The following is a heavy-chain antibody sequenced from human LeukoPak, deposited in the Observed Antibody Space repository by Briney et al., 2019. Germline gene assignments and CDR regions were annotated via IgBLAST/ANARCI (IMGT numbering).Heavy chain of an antibody. CDR3: ARDYYYDSSGYWDYYFDY. Sequence: GGSLRLSCAASGFTFSNFEMNWVRQAPGKGLEWVAVIWYDGSNKYYADSVKGRFTISRDNSKNTLYLEMNSLRAEDTAVYYCARDYYYDSSGYWDYYFDYWGQGTLVSVSS. CDR1: GFTFSNFE. CDR2: IWYDGSNK. J-gene: IGHJ4*02. V-gene: IGHV3-33*08. D-gene: IGHD3-22*01.